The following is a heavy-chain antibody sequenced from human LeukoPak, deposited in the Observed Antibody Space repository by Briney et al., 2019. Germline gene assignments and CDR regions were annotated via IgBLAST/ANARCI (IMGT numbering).Heavy chain of an antibody. Sequence: PGGSLRLSCAASGFTFSSNWMHWVRQAPGKGLVWVSRISPDGSGTYYADSVKGRLTISRDNAKNTLDLQMNSLRAEDTAVYYCVKAEGVIMYRDTYYFDYWGQGALVTVSS. CDR2: ISPDGSGT. CDR1: GFTFSSNW. CDR3: VKAEGVIMYRDTYYFDY. D-gene: IGHD1-14*01. J-gene: IGHJ4*02. V-gene: IGHV3-74*01.